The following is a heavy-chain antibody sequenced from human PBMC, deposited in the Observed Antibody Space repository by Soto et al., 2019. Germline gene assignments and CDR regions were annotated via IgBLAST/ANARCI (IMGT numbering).Heavy chain of an antibody. V-gene: IGHV3-9*01. Sequence: EVQLVESGGGLVQPGRSLRLSCAASGFTFDDYAMHWVRQAPGKGLEWVSGISWNSGSIGYADSVKGRFTISRDNAKNALYLQMNSLRAEDTALYYCAKGVRYYDFWSGYYSYYYHGMDVWGQGTTVTVSS. CDR2: ISWNSGSI. CDR1: GFTFDDYA. J-gene: IGHJ6*02. CDR3: AKGVRYYDFWSGYYSYYYHGMDV. D-gene: IGHD3-3*01.